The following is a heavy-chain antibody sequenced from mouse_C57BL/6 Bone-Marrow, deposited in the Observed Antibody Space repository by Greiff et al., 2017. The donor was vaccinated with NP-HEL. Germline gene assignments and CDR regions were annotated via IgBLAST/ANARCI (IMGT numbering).Heavy chain of an antibody. CDR1: GYTFTSYW. V-gene: IGHV1-52*01. CDR3: AREIYYGSSQYYFDY. CDR2: IDPSDSET. Sequence: VKLQQPGAELVRPGSSVKLSCKASGYTFTSYWMHWVKQRPIQGLEWIGNIDPSDSETHYNQKFKDKATLTVDKSSSTAYMQLSSLTSEDSAVYYCAREIYYGSSQYYFDYWGQGTTLTVSS. D-gene: IGHD1-1*01. J-gene: IGHJ2*01.